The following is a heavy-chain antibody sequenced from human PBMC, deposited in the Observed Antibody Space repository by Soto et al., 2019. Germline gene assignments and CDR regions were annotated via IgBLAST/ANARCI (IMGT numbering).Heavy chain of an antibody. V-gene: IGHV3-74*01. D-gene: IGHD3-3*01. CDR2: INSDGSST. CDR3: ARVRDYDFWSGYYTWFDP. CDR1: GFTFSSYW. J-gene: IGHJ5*02. Sequence: EGSLRLSGAASGFTFSSYWMHWVRQAPGKGLVWVSRINSDGSSTSYADSVKGRFTISRDNAKNTLYLQMNSLRAEDTAVYYCARVRDYDFWSGYYTWFDPWGQGTMVTVSS.